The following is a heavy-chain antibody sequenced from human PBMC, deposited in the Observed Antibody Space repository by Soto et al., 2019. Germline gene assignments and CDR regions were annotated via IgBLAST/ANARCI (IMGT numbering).Heavy chain of an antibody. CDR3: AILTLGYCSSTSCPAHVFFDY. Sequence: ASVKVSCKASGYTFTSYDINWVRQATGQGLEWMGWMNPNSGNTGYAQKFQGRVTMTRNTSISTAYMELSSLRSEDTAVYYCAILTLGYCSSTSCPAHVFFDYWGQGTLVTVSS. D-gene: IGHD2-2*01. CDR2: MNPNSGNT. J-gene: IGHJ4*02. CDR1: GYTFTSYD. V-gene: IGHV1-8*01.